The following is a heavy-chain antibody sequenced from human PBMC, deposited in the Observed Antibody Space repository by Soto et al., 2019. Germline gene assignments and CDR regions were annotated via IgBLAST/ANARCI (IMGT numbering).Heavy chain of an antibody. J-gene: IGHJ5*02. D-gene: IGHD6-6*01. CDR3: AKDTRGYSSSSGRLGYNWFDP. Sequence: GGSLRLSCAASGFTFDDYAMHWVRQAPGKGLEWVSGISWNSGSIGYADSVKGRFTISRDNAKNSLYLQMNSLRAEDTALYYCAKDTRGYSSSSGRLGYNWFDPWGQGTLVTVSS. V-gene: IGHV3-9*01. CDR1: GFTFDDYA. CDR2: ISWNSGSI.